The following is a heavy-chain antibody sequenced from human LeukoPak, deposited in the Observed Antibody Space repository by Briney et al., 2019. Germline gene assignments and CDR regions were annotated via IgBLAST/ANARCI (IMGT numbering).Heavy chain of an antibody. CDR1: GGSFSGYY. J-gene: IGHJ4*02. D-gene: IGHD5-18*01. CDR2: INHSGST. CDR3: ARDMGYSYGGFDY. Sequence: SETLSLTCAVYGGSFSGYYWSWIRQPPGKGLEWIGEINHSGSTNYNPSLKSRVTISVDTSKNQFSLKLSSVTAADTAVYYCARDMGYSYGGFDYWGQGTLVTVSS. V-gene: IGHV4-34*01.